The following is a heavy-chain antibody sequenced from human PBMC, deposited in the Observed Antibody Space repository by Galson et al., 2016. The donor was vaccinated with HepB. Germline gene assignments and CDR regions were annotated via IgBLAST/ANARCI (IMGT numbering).Heavy chain of an antibody. D-gene: IGHD5-24*01. CDR3: ARLRWPHIKRGFDT. CDR2: IYYSGST. V-gene: IGHV4-39*02. Sequence: SETLSLTCAVFGDSINNSHYYWAWIRRPPGKGLEWLATIYYSGSTSYNPSLKSRVAIFVDKSMNHFSLRLTSVTAADTAVYYCARLRWPHIKRGFDTWGQGTLVTVSS. CDR1: GDSINNSHYY. J-gene: IGHJ4*02.